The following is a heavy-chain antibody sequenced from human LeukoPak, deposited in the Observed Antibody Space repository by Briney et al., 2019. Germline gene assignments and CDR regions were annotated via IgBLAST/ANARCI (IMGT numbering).Heavy chain of an antibody. D-gene: IGHD5-18*01. CDR1: GFTFSSYA. CDR3: ARPRDRIQLWFDY. CDR2: ISGSGGST. J-gene: IGHJ4*02. V-gene: IGHV3-23*01. Sequence: RGSLRLSCAASGFTFSSYAMSWVRHPPGKGLGWVSAISGSGGSTYYADSVKGRFTNPRDNSKNTLYLQMTGVRAEYTAVYYFARPRDRIQLWFDYWGQGTLVTVSS.